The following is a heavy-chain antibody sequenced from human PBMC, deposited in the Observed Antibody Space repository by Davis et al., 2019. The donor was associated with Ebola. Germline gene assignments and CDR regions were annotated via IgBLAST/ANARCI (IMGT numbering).Heavy chain of an antibody. CDR2: VRSHGSDD. J-gene: IGHJ4*02. D-gene: IGHD6-19*01. Sequence: GGSLRLSCAASGFTFNIFDMHWVRQAPGRGLEWVAFVRSHGSDDHYADSVKGRFTISRDNSKNTLYLQMNSLRAEDTAVYYCATSGWWYWGQGTLVTVSS. CDR1: GFTFNIFD. CDR3: ATSGWWY. V-gene: IGHV3-30*02.